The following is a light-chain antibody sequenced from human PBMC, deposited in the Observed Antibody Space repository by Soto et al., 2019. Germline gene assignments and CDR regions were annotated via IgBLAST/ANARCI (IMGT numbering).Light chain of an antibody. V-gene: IGKV3-20*01. CDR2: GAS. CDR3: QQYANSPRT. Sequence: EIVLTPSPGTLSLSPVERGTLSCRASQSVRSNYLAWFQQKPGRAPRLLIYGASTRATGIPDRFSGSGSGTDFTLTISRLEPEDFAVYYCQQYANSPRTFGQGTKVDIK. J-gene: IGKJ1*01. CDR1: QSVRSNY.